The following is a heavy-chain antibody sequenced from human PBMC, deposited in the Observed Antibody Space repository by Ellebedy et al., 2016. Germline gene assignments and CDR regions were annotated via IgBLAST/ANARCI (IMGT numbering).Heavy chain of an antibody. CDR2: TSYDGSSQ. V-gene: IGHV3-30*18. CDR3: AKLPSGATGRFDY. Sequence: GGSLRLXXICSGFTFSTYAMHWVRQVPGKGLEWVSMTSYDGSSQFYADSVQGRFSVSRDNSKNTLYLHMNSLRGEDTAIYYCAKLPSGATGRFDYWGQGTLVTVSS. D-gene: IGHD1-26*01. J-gene: IGHJ4*02. CDR1: GFTFSTYA.